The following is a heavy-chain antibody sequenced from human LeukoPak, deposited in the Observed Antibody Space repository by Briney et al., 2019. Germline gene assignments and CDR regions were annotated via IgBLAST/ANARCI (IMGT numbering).Heavy chain of an antibody. J-gene: IGHJ4*02. D-gene: IGHD6-19*01. Sequence: SETLSLTCTVSGGSISSGGYYWSWIRQPSGKGLEWIGYIYHSGSTYYNPSLKSRVTISVDRSKNQFSLKLSSVTAADTAVYYCARGGSGWSFDYWGQGTLVTVSS. CDR2: IYHSGST. CDR3: ARGGSGWSFDY. CDR1: GGSISSGGYY. V-gene: IGHV4-30-2*01.